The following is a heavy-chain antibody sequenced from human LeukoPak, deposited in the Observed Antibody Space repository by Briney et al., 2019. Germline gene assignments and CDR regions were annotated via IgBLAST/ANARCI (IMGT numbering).Heavy chain of an antibody. J-gene: IGHJ5*02. CDR1: GGSFSGYY. CDR2: IYHSGST. V-gene: IGHV4-34*01. Sequence: SDTLSLTCAVYGGSFSGYYWSWIRQPPGKGLEWIGEIYHSGSTNYNPSLKSRVTISVDTSKNRFSLKLSSVTAADTAVYYCARFFHDYGAVNWFDPWGQGTLVTVSS. D-gene: IGHD4-17*01. CDR3: ARFFHDYGAVNWFDP.